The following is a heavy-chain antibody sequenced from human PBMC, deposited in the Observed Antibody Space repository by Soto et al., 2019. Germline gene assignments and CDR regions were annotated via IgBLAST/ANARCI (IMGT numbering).Heavy chain of an antibody. CDR3: AITVVDDAFDI. J-gene: IGHJ3*02. V-gene: IGHV1-3*01. CDR2: INVGDGSR. CDR1: GYRFSDYG. D-gene: IGHD1-20*01. Sequence: ASVKVSCKASGYRFSDYGIDWVRQAPGQPLEWMGWINVGDGSRIYSQKFRGRFTITRDTSAMTAYMELSSLRYEDTAVYYCAITVVDDAFDIWGQGTMVTVSS.